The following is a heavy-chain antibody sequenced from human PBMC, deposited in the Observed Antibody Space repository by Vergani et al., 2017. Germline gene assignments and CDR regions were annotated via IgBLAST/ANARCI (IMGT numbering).Heavy chain of an antibody. V-gene: IGHV3-30-3*01. CDR1: GFTFSSYA. CDR2: ISYDGSNK. Sequence: QVQLVESGGGVVQPGRSLRLSCAASGFTFSSYAMHWFRQAPGKGLEWVAVISYDGSNKYYADSVKGRFTISRDNSKNTLYLQMNSLRAEDTAVYYCARSGITMVRGAEDYWGQGTLVTVSS. D-gene: IGHD3-10*01. CDR3: ARSGITMVRGAEDY. J-gene: IGHJ4*02.